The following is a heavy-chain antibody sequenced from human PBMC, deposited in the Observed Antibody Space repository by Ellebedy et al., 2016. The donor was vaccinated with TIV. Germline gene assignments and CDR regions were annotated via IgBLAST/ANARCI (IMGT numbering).Heavy chain of an antibody. V-gene: IGHV4-59*01. CDR2: VFYSGDT. CDR3: VRFDYDVEGYYGLDV. Sequence: SETLSLXXTVSGGSISRFSWTWIRQPPGKGLEWIGYVFYSGDTLYNPSLNSRVTMSVDTSKNQFYLNLTSVTAADTAVYYCVRFDYDVEGYYGLDVWGQGTTVAVSS. D-gene: IGHD3-3*01. J-gene: IGHJ6*02. CDR1: GGSISRFS.